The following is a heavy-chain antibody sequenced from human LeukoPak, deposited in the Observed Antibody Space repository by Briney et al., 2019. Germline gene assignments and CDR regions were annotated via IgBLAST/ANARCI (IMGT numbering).Heavy chain of an antibody. J-gene: IGHJ4*02. CDR2: IYYSGST. V-gene: IGHV4-59*08. CDR3: ASDYSDYYLDY. D-gene: IGHD4-11*01. Sequence: SETLSLTCTVSGGSISSYYWSWIRQPPGKGLEWIGYIYYSGSTNYNPSLKSRVTISVDTSKNQFSLKLSSLTAADTAVYYCASDYSDYYLDYWGQGTLVTVSS. CDR1: GGSISSYY.